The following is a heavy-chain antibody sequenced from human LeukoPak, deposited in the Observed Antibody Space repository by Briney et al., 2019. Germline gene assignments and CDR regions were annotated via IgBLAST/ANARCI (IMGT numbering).Heavy chain of an antibody. J-gene: IGHJ4*02. CDR3: ARATPHFIAVAGIVDY. CDR1: GYTFTSYG. Sequence: ASVKVSCKASGYTFTSYGISWVRQAPGQGLEWMGWINTNTGNPTYAQGFTGRFVFSLDTSVSTAYLQISSLKAEDTAVYYCARATPHFIAVAGIVDYWGQGTLVTVSS. D-gene: IGHD6-19*01. CDR2: INTNTGNP. V-gene: IGHV7-4-1*02.